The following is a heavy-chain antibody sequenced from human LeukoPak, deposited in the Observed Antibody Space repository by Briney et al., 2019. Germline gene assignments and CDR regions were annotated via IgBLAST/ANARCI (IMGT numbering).Heavy chain of an antibody. CDR1: GLTFSSYG. CDR3: ARERDYDISGDYVFGY. Sequence: GGSLRLYCAAYGLTFSSYGMHWVRQAPGKGLECVAVIWYDGSNKYNAHSVKGRFTISRDNSKNTLNLQMNSLRAEDTAVYYCARERDYDISGDYVFGYWGQGTLVTVSS. CDR2: IWYDGSNK. V-gene: IGHV3-33*01. J-gene: IGHJ4*02. D-gene: IGHD3-22*01.